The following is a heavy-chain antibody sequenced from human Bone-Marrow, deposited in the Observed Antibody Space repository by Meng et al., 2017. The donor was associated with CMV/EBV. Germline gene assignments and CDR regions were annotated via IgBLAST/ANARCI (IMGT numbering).Heavy chain of an antibody. D-gene: IGHD3-22*01. CDR1: GFTFSSYG. Sequence: GESLKISCAASGFTFSSYGMHWVRQAPGKGLEWVAFIRYDGSYKSYADSVKGRFTISRDNSKNTLYLQMNSLRAEDTAVYYCAGDSSGYHLDYCGQGTLVTVSS. V-gene: IGHV3-30*02. CDR3: AGDSSGYHLDY. J-gene: IGHJ4*02. CDR2: IRYDGSYK.